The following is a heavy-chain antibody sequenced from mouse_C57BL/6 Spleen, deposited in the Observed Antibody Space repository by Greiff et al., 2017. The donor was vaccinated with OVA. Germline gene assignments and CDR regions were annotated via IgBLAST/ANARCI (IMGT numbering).Heavy chain of an antibody. V-gene: IGHV1-4*01. D-gene: IGHD2-2*01. J-gene: IGHJ2*01. CDR2: INPSSGYT. CDR3: ARGMVTTRGY. Sequence: VKLMESGAELARPGASVKMSCKASGYTFTSYTMHWVKQRPGQGLEWIGYINPSSGYTKYNQKFKDKATLTADKSSSTAYMQLSSLTSEDSAVYYCARGMVTTRGYWGQGTTLTVSS. CDR1: GYTFTSYT.